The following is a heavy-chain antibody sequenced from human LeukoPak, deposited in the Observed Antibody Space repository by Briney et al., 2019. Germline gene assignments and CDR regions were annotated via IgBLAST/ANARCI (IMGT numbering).Heavy chain of an antibody. CDR1: GYTFTSNA. V-gene: IGHV1-3*01. CDR3: ARGAAEGLDR. D-gene: IGHD6-13*01. J-gene: IGHJ5*02. Sequence: ASVKVSCKASGYTFTSNAMHWVRQAPGQRPEWMGWINAGNGNTKYSQKFQGRVTISRDTSANTAYMEVSSLRSEDTAVYYCARGAAEGLDRWGQGTLVTVSS. CDR2: INAGNGNT.